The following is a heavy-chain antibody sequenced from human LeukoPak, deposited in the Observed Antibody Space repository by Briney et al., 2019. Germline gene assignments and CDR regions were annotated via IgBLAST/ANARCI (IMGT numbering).Heavy chain of an antibody. V-gene: IGHV3-21*04. CDR3: ARGLMVVAATPGWFDP. CDR2: ISSSRYI. Sequence: PGGSLRLSCAASGFTFSTYSMNWVRQAPGKGLEWVSSISSSRYIYYADSVRGRFTISRDNAKNSLYLQVNSLRAEDTAVYYCARGLMVVAATPGWFDPWGQGTLVTVSS. D-gene: IGHD2-15*01. CDR1: GFTFSTYS. J-gene: IGHJ5*02.